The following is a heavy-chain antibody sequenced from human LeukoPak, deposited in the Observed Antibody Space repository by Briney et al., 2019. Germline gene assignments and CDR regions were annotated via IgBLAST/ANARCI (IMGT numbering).Heavy chain of an antibody. J-gene: IGHJ4*02. D-gene: IGHD1-26*01. CDR3: ARDTDGSLDY. CDR2: IKQDGSEK. V-gene: IGHV3-7*01. Sequence: GGSLRLSCAASGFTFISYWMSWVRQAPGKGLEWVANIKQDGSEKYYVDSVKGRFTISIDNPKNSVYVQMNSLRADDTAVYYCARDTDGSLDYWGQGILVTVAS. CDR1: GFTFISYW.